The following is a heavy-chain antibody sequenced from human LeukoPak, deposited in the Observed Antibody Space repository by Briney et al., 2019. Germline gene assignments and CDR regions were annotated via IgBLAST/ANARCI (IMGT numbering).Heavy chain of an antibody. Sequence: GGSLRLSCAASGFTFSSYAMHWVRQAPGKGLEWVAVISYDGSNKYYADSVKGRFVISRDNSNNTLYLQMNSLRAEDTAVYYGVSISSSWYGDAFDIWGQGTMVTVSS. CDR1: GFTFSSYA. J-gene: IGHJ3*02. D-gene: IGHD6-13*01. CDR3: VSISSSWYGDAFDI. V-gene: IGHV3-30*09. CDR2: ISYDGSNK.